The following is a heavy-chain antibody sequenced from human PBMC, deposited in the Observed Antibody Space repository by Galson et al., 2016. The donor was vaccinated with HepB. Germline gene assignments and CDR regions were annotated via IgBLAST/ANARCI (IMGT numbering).Heavy chain of an antibody. Sequence: SLRLSCAASGFTFSNAWMSWVRQAPGKGPEWVGRIKSKTDGETTDYAAPVKGRFTISRDDSKNTLSLQMNSLKTEDTAVYHCTTGHCRTSGCYGDYWGQGTLVTVSS. CDR1: GFTFSNAW. CDR3: TTGHCRTSGCYGDY. CDR2: IKSKTDGETT. V-gene: IGHV3-15*01. J-gene: IGHJ4*02. D-gene: IGHD2-2*01.